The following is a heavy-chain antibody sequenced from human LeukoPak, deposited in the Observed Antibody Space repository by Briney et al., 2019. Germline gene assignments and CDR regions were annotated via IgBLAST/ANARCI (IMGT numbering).Heavy chain of an antibody. CDR1: GYTFTSYA. CDR3: ARGGLLWFGEFEYYFDY. Sequence: ASVKVSCKASGYTFTSYAMHWVRQAPGQRLEWMGWINAGNGNTKYSQKFQGRVTITRDTSASTAYMELSSLRSEDTAVYYCARGGLLWFGEFEYYFDYWGQGTLVTVSS. CDR2: INAGNGNT. V-gene: IGHV1-3*01. D-gene: IGHD3-10*01. J-gene: IGHJ4*02.